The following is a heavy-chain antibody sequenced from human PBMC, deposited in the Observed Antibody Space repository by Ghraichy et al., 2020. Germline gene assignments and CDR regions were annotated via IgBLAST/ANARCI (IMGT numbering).Heavy chain of an antibody. CDR3: ATRSRRFDILTGYYFDY. J-gene: IGHJ4*02. Sequence: SETLSLTCTVSGGSISSSSYYWVWIRQPPGKGLEWIGSIYYSGSTYYNPSLKSRVTISVDTSKNQFSLKLSSVTAADTAVYYGATRSRRFDILTGYYFDYWGQGTLVTVSS. V-gene: IGHV4-39*01. CDR1: GGSISSSSYY. CDR2: IYYSGST. D-gene: IGHD3-9*01.